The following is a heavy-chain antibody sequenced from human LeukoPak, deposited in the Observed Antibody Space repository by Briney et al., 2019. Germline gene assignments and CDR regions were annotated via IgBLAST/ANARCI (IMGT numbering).Heavy chain of an antibody. CDR1: GFTFSSFT. J-gene: IGHJ5*02. V-gene: IGHV3-48*04. Sequence: GGSLRLSCVTSGFTFSSFTMNWVRQAPGKGLQWLSYINTNSDAIYYAASVKGRFTISRDNAKNSLYLQMDNLRADDTAVYYCARDGAWGYQLLAPWGQGTLVTVSS. CDR3: ARDGAWGYQLLAP. CDR2: INTNSDAI. D-gene: IGHD2-2*01.